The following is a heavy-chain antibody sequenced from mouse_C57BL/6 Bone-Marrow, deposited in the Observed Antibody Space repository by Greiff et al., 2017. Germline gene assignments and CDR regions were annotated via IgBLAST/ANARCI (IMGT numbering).Heavy chain of an antibody. J-gene: IGHJ4*01. D-gene: IGHD2-4*01. CDR2: ISSGGSYT. CDR1: GFTFSSYG. Sequence: EVKLMESGGDLVKPGGSLKLSCAASGFTFSSYGMSWVRQTPDKRLEWVATISSGGSYTYYPDSVKGRFTISRDNDKNTLYLQMSSLKSEDTAMYYCAKIYYDYDGYAMDYWGQGTSVTVSS. V-gene: IGHV5-6*01. CDR3: AKIYYDYDGYAMDY.